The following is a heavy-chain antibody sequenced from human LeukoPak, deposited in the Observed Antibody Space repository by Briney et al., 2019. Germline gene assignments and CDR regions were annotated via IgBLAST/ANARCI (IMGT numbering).Heavy chain of an antibody. D-gene: IGHD1-1*01. V-gene: IGHV3-30*03. CDR3: VRDER. CDR2: ISYDGSNQ. CDR1: EFTFSSYG. J-gene: IGHJ4*02. Sequence: GGSLRLSCAASEFTFSSYGMHWVRQAPGKGLEWVAVISYDGSNQYYADTVKGRFTISRDNAKNSLYLQMNSLRDEDTAVYYCVRDERWGQGAQVTVSS.